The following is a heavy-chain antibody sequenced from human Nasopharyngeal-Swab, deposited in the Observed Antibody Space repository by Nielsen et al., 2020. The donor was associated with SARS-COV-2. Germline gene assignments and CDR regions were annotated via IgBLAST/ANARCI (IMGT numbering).Heavy chain of an antibody. Sequence: GESLKISCAASGFTFSSYAMSWVRQAPGKGLEWVAVISYDGSNKYYADSVKGRFTISRDNSKNTLYLQMNSLRAEDTAVYYCAKAGLEMATPGRYWGQGTLVTVSS. CDR2: ISYDGSNK. D-gene: IGHD5-24*01. J-gene: IGHJ4*02. V-gene: IGHV3-30*18. CDR1: GFTFSSYA. CDR3: AKAGLEMATPGRY.